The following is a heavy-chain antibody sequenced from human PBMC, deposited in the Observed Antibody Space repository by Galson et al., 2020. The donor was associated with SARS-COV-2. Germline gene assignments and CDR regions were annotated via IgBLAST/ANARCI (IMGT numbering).Heavy chain of an antibody. J-gene: IGHJ6*02. CDR1: GGSFSGYY. Sequence: SETLSLTCAVYGGSFSGYYWSWIRQPPGKGLEWIGEINHSGSTNYNPSLKSRVTISVDTSKNQFSLKLSSVTAADTAVYYCARGQGIAAADPYYYYYYGMDVWGQGTTVTVSS. V-gene: IGHV4-34*01. D-gene: IGHD6-13*01. CDR3: ARGQGIAAADPYYYYYYGMDV. CDR2: INHSGST.